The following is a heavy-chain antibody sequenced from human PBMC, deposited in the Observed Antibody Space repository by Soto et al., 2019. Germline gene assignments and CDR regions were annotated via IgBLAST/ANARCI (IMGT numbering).Heavy chain of an antibody. V-gene: IGHV3-33*01. CDR3: ARGGKWELLLRL. J-gene: IGHJ4*02. CDR1: GFSFSDYG. Sequence: QVQLVESGGGVVRPGTSLRLSCEGSGFSFSDYGMNWVRQAPGKGLEWVAVIWYDGSVRRYADSVKGRFTISRDISKNTLYLQMNSLRVEDTAVDFCARGGKWELLLRLWGQGTLVTVSS. D-gene: IGHD1-26*01. CDR2: IWYDGSVR.